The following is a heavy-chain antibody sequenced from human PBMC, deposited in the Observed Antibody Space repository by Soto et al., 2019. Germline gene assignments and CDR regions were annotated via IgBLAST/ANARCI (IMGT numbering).Heavy chain of an antibody. Sequence: GASVKVSCKASGYTFTRFGISWVRQAPGQGLEWMGWISAFNGATNYAQKFQDRITMTTDTPTSTAYMELRSLRSDDTAVYYCAGLYSSGWPRRYSDYWGQGTLVTVSS. CDR3: AGLYSSGWPRRYSDY. CDR2: ISAFNGAT. CDR1: GYTFTRFG. D-gene: IGHD6-19*01. J-gene: IGHJ4*02. V-gene: IGHV1-18*01.